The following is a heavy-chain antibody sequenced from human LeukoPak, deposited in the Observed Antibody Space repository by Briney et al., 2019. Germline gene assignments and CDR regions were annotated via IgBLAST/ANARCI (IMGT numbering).Heavy chain of an antibody. CDR3: ARVPGYDSSGYFDY. CDR1: GFAFSSYA. D-gene: IGHD3-22*01. CDR2: ISYDGSNK. J-gene: IGHJ4*02. V-gene: IGHV3-30-3*01. Sequence: GGSLRLSCAASGFAFSSYAMHWVRQAPGKGLEWVAVISYDGSNKYYADSVKGRFTISRDNSKNTLYLQMNSLRAEDTAVYYCARVPGYDSSGYFDYWGQGTLVTVSS.